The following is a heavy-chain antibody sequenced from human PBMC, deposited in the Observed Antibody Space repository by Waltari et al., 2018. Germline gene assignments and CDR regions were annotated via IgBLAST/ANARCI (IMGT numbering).Heavy chain of an antibody. Sequence: EVKLVESGGGLVQPGGSLRLSCTASGFIFSDHYMDWVRQAPGKGLEWVGRMRSKADGHTTEYAASVKGRFTISRDDSENSLYLQMNSLKIEDTAVYYCSRDRGGHGGNPTHWGQGTLVTVSS. CDR2: MRSKADGHTT. CDR3: SRDRGGHGGNPTH. D-gene: IGHD2-15*01. J-gene: IGHJ4*02. CDR1: GFIFSDHY. V-gene: IGHV3-72*01.